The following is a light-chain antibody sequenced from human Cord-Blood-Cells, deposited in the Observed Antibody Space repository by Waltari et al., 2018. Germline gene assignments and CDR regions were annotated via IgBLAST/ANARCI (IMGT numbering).Light chain of an antibody. V-gene: IGKV3-20*01. J-gene: IGKJ2*01. CDR2: GAS. Sequence: EIVSTQSPGTLSFSPGERATPSCRASQSVSSSYLAWYQQKPGQAPRLLIFGASSRATGIPDRFSGSGSGTDFTLTISRLEPEDFAVYYCQQYGSSPYTFGQGTKLEIK. CDR3: QQYGSSPYT. CDR1: QSVSSSY.